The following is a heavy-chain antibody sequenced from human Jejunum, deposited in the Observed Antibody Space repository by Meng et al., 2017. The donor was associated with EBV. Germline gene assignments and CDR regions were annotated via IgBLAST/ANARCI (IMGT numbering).Heavy chain of an antibody. CDR1: GYTFTSSG. CDR2: INTNTGYP. V-gene: IGHV7-4-1*02. J-gene: IGHJ5*02. CDR3: ARVRPGGGWFDP. Sequence: QGQLLQSCFGLKKPGAPVKVSCKASGYTFTSSGINWVRQAPGQGLEWMGWINTNTGYPTYAQDFTGRFVFSLDTSVSTAYLQITSLSTEDNAVYYCARVRPGGGWFDPWGQGTLVTVSS. D-gene: IGHD2-8*02.